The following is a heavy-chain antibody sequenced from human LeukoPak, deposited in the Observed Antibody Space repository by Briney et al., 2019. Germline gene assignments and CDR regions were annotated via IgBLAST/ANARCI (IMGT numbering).Heavy chain of an antibody. V-gene: IGHV4-39*07. J-gene: IGHJ4*02. CDR2: INHSGST. Sequence: PSETLSLTCTVSGGSISSSSYYWGWIRQPPGKGLEWIGEINHSGSTNYNPSLKSRVTISVDTSKNQFSLKLSSVTAADTAVYYCARGLRWFRSLDYWGQGTLVTVSS. CDR1: GGSISSSSYY. D-gene: IGHD3-10*01. CDR3: ARGLRWFRSLDY.